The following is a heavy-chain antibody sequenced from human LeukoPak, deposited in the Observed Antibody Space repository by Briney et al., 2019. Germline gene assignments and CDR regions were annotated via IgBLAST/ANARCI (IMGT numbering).Heavy chain of an antibody. Sequence: PGESLKISCKGSGYSFTSYWIGWVRQMPGKGLEYMGIIHPGDPDTRYSPSFQGQVTISVDRSSSTAYLQWSRLKASDTAMYYCATHPGGLQSGFDNWGQGTLVTVSS. D-gene: IGHD5-24*01. J-gene: IGHJ4*02. CDR3: ATHPGGLQSGFDN. CDR1: GYSFTSYW. CDR2: IHPGDPDT. V-gene: IGHV5-51*01.